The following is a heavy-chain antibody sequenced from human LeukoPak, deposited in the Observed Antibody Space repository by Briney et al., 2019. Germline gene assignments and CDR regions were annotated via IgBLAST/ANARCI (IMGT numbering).Heavy chain of an antibody. V-gene: IGHV3-72*01. D-gene: IGHD3-22*01. CDR1: GFTFSDYI. CDR2: IRRRTNGYTK. CDR3: SRDGAAGDDSAFDI. Sequence: GGSLRLSCTVSGFTFSDYILAWVRQAPGKGLDLLGRIRRRTNGYTKENAASEKGRFTISRYETKNSLYLHMNSLKIEDTAMYHCSRDGAAGDDSAFDIWGQGTMVTVSS. J-gene: IGHJ3*02.